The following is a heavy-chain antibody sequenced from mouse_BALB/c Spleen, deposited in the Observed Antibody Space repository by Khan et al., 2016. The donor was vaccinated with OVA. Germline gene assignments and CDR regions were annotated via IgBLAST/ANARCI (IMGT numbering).Heavy chain of an antibody. D-gene: IGHD2-10*01. J-gene: IGHJ4*01. Sequence: QVQLQQSEPGLVAPSQSLSITCTISGFSLTNYGVHWVRQPPGKGLEWLVVIWSDGSTTYNSALKSRLTISKDNSKSQVFLKMNSLQTDDTAMYFCARQPYYHYNIMDYWGQGTSVTVSS. CDR1: GFSLTNYG. V-gene: IGHV2-6-1*01. CDR3: ARQPYYHYNIMDY. CDR2: IWSDGST.